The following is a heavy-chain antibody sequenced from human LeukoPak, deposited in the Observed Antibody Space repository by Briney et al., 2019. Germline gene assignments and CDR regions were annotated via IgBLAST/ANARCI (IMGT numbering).Heavy chain of an antibody. CDR1: GGSISNYY. D-gene: IGHD2-2*01. CDR2: IYTSGTA. CDR3: AREYQLTYYYYMDV. V-gene: IGHV4-4*07. Sequence: SETLSLTCTVSGGSISNYYWSWIRQPAGKGLEWIGRIYTSGTADYNPSLKSRVTMSVDTSKNQFSLKLSSVTAADTAVYYCAREYQLTYYYYMDVWGKGTTVTVSS. J-gene: IGHJ6*03.